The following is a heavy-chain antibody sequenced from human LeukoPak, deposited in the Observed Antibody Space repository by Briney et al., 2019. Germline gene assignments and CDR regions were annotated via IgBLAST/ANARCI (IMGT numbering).Heavy chain of an antibody. Sequence: GASVKVSCKLSGYTHPNYGVTWVRQAPGQGLEWMGWISIYNGNTQYAPSFQGRVTLTRDTSTTTVYMDLRRLTSDDPAVYYCASPAKGVFFYYYMDVWGKGTSVIVSS. CDR2: ISIYNGNT. J-gene: IGHJ6*03. D-gene: IGHD3-3*01. CDR3: ASPAKGVFFYYYMDV. V-gene: IGHV1-18*01. CDR1: GYTHPNYG.